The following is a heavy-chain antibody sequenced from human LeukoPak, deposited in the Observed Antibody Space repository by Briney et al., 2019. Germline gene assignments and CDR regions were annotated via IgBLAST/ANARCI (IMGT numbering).Heavy chain of an antibody. CDR1: GGTFSSYA. J-gene: IGHJ4*02. CDR3: ARVEEGYSSSWRPLDY. Sequence: SVKVSCKASGGTFSSYAISWVRQAPGQGLEWMGGIIPIFGTANYAQKFQGRVTITADESTSTAYMELSSLRSEDTAVYYCARVEEGYSSSWRPLDYWGQGTLVTVSS. D-gene: IGHD6-13*01. CDR2: IIPIFGTA. V-gene: IGHV1-69*13.